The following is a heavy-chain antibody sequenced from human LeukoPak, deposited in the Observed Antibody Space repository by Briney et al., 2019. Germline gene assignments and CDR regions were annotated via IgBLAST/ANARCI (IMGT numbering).Heavy chain of an antibody. Sequence: SETLSLTCTVSGGSISSDSYYRGWIRQPPGKGLEWIGSLDYVGSTYYNPSLKSRVTISLDTSKNQFSLKLSSVTAADTAVYYCARHEHKAVAGDTWGQGTLVTVSS. CDR2: LDYVGST. J-gene: IGHJ5*02. CDR3: ARHEHKAVAGDT. CDR1: GGSISSDSYY. D-gene: IGHD6-19*01. V-gene: IGHV4-39*07.